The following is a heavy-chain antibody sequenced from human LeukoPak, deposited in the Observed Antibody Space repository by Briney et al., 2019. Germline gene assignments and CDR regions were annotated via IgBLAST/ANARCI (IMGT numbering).Heavy chain of an antibody. J-gene: IGHJ3*02. CDR2: ISAYNGNT. CDR1: GYTFTGYY. Sequence: ASVKVSCKASGYTFTGYYMHWVRQAPGQGLEWMGWISAYNGNTNYAQKLQGRVTMTTDTSTSTAYMELRSLRSDDTAVYYCARNYYYDSSGYFDAFDIWGQGTMVTVSS. CDR3: ARNYYYDSSGYFDAFDI. V-gene: IGHV1-18*04. D-gene: IGHD3-22*01.